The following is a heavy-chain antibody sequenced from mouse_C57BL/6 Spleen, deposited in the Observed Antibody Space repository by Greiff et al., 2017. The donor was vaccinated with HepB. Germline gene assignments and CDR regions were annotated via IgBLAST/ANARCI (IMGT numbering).Heavy chain of an antibody. CDR1: GYAFSSYW. D-gene: IGHD2-5*01. CDR2: IYPGDGDT. J-gene: IGHJ4*01. Sequence: VQLQQSGAELVKPGASVKISCKASGYAFSSYWMNWVKQRPGKGLEWIGQIYPGDGDTNYNGKFKGKATLTADKSSSTAYMQLSSLTSEDSAVYFCARPGYSNYYYYAMDYWGQGTSVTVSS. V-gene: IGHV1-80*01. CDR3: ARPGYSNYYYYAMDY.